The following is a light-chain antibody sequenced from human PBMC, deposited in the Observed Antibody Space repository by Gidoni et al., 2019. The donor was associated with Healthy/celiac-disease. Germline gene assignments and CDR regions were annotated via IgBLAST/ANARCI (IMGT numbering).Light chain of an antibody. V-gene: IGLV1-40*01. CDR3: QSYDSSLSGFYV. Sequence: QSVLTQPPSASGAPGQRVTISCTGSSSNSGAGYDVHWYQQLPGTAPKLLIYGNSNRPSGVPDRFSGSKSGTSASLAITGLQAEDEADYYCQSYDSSLSGFYVFGSGTKVTVL. CDR1: SSNSGAGYD. CDR2: GNS. J-gene: IGLJ1*01.